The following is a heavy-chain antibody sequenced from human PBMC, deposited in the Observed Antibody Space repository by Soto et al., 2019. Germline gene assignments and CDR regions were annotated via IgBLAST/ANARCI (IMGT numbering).Heavy chain of an antibody. V-gene: IGHV3-9*01. Sequence: EVHLVESGGGLVQPGRSLRLSCAASGFIFDDYAMHWVRQAPGKGLEWVSSLSWNSGNIGYADSVKGRFTISRDNAKNSLYLQMNSVRGDDTALYYCAKGASTTVFAFNDYWGQGTLVTVSS. J-gene: IGHJ4*02. CDR1: GFIFDDYA. CDR2: LSWNSGNI. CDR3: AKGASTTVFAFNDY. D-gene: IGHD4-17*01.